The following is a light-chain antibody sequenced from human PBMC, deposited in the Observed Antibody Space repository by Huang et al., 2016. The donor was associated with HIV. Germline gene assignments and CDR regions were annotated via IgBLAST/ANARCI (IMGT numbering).Light chain of an antibody. V-gene: IGKV3-15*01. CDR1: QIVSSN. CDR2: GAS. CDR3: QQYNNWPLT. Sequence: EIVMTQSPATLSVSPGERATLSCRASQIVSSNVVWYQQKPGQAPRLLIYGASTRATGIPARFSGSGSGTEFTLTISSLQSEDFAVYYCQQYNNWPLTFGGGTKVEIK. J-gene: IGKJ4*01.